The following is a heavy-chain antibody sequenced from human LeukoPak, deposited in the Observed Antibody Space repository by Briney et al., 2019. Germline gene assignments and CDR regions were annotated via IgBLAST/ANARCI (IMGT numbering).Heavy chain of an antibody. D-gene: IGHD3-16*02. J-gene: IGHJ4*02. CDR3: ARGIAHRF. CDR2: INHSGST. Sequence: SETLSLTCAVYGGSFSGYYWSWIRQPPGKGLEWIGEINHSGSTNYNPSLKSRVTISVDTSKNQFSLKLSSVTAADTAVYYCARGIAHRFWGQGTLVTVSS. V-gene: IGHV4-34*01. CDR1: GGSFSGYY.